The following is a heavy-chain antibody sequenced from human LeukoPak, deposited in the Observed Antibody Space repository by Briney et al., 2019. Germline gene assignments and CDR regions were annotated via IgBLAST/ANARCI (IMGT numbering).Heavy chain of an antibody. V-gene: IGHV3-73*01. J-gene: IGHJ4*02. Sequence: GGSLRLSCAASGVTFSGSAMHWVRQASGKGLEWVGRIRSKANSYATAYAASVKGRFTISRDDSKNTAYLQMNSLKTEDTAVYYCTSTYYYDSSGNRNDYWGQGTLVTVSS. D-gene: IGHD3-22*01. CDR1: GVTFSGSA. CDR3: TSTYYYDSSGNRNDY. CDR2: IRSKANSYAT.